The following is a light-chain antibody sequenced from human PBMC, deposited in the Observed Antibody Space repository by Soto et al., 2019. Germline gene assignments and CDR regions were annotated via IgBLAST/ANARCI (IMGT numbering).Light chain of an antibody. CDR1: HPISNY. CDR3: QQTYATPIT. V-gene: IGKV1-39*01. CDR2: GAS. Sequence: DIPMTQSPSSLSASVGDRVTITCRASHPISNYLNWYQHRPGKAPKLLIYGASTLQSGVPSRFSGSESGTDFTLTITSLQPEDCATYYCQQTYATPITFAQGTRLEIK. J-gene: IGKJ5*01.